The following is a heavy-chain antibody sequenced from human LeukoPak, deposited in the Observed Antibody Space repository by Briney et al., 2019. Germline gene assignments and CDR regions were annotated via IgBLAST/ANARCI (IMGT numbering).Heavy chain of an antibody. Sequence: PGGSLRLSCAASGFTFNNYAMSWVRQAPGKGLEWVSTISSSGANTYYADSVKGRFTISRDNSKNTLYLQMNSLRAEDTAVYYCAKEGFDSWGQGTLVTVSS. V-gene: IGHV3-23*01. J-gene: IGHJ4*02. CDR2: ISSSGANT. CDR1: GFTFNNYA. CDR3: AKEGFDS.